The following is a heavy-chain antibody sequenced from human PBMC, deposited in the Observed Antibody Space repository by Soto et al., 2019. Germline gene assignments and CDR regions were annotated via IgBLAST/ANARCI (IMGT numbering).Heavy chain of an antibody. V-gene: IGHV1-18*01. J-gene: IGHJ4*02. Sequence: QVQLVQSGAEVKKPGASVKVSCKASGYTFTSYGISWVRQAPGQGLEWMGWSSAYNGNTKNAQKLQGSVTMATDTATRTAYMELRNLRTDDTAEYYWAREPNACDYWGPGTLVTVSS. CDR2: SSAYNGNT. D-gene: IGHD7-27*01. CDR1: GYTFTSYG. CDR3: AREPNACDY.